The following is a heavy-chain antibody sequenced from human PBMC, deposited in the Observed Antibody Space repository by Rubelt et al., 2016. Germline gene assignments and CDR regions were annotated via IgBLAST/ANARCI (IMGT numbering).Heavy chain of an antibody. Sequence: QVQLVQSGAEVKKPGASVKVSCKASGYTFTSYGISWVRQAPGQGLEWMGWIGAYNGNTNYAQKLQGRVTMTPDTSTSPAYRELRSLRSDDTAVYYCARDRGGYYFDYWGQGTLVTVSS. CDR1: GYTFTSYG. J-gene: IGHJ4*02. D-gene: IGHD2-15*01. V-gene: IGHV1-18*01. CDR3: ARDRGGYYFDY. CDR2: IGAYNGNT.